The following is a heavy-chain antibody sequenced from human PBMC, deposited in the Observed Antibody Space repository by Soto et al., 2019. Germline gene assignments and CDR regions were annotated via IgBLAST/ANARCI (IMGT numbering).Heavy chain of an antibody. CDR2: MYHSGNT. D-gene: IGHD2-2*01. CDR1: GGSIISSNHY. Sequence: PSETLSLTCTVSGGSIISSNHYWAWIRQPPGEGLEWIGSMYHSGNTYYNPSLNSRVTISVDTSKNQFSLKLSSVTAADTALYLCARYNSYARDSWGRGTRVT. J-gene: IGHJ5*01. V-gene: IGHV4-39*01. CDR3: ARYNSYARDS.